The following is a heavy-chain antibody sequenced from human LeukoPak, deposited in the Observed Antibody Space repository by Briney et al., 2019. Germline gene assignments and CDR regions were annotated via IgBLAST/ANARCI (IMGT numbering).Heavy chain of an antibody. Sequence: GTSLRLSCGASGFTFSSYAMNWVRQAPGKGLEWVGFILRDGSKTYYADSINGRFTISRDNSNNTLFLQVNSLRTEDTAVYYCATGLSVIAAAPRGSPMDVWGQGTTVTVSS. CDR2: ILRDGSKT. CDR3: ATGLSVIAAAPRGSPMDV. V-gene: IGHV3-30*03. D-gene: IGHD6-13*01. CDR1: GFTFSSYA. J-gene: IGHJ6*02.